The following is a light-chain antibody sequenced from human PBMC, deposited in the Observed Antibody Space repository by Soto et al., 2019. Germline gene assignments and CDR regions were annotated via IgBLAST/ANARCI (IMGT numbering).Light chain of an antibody. CDR2: TAS. CDR1: QDISNW. V-gene: IGKV1-12*01. J-gene: IGKJ2*01. Sequence: DIQMTQSPSSVSASVGDRVTITCRASQDISNWLAGYQQKPGKAPKFLMHTASTLQNGVSSRFSGSRSGTDFTLTISSLQPEDFATYYCQQAISLPYTFGQGTKLEIQ. CDR3: QQAISLPYT.